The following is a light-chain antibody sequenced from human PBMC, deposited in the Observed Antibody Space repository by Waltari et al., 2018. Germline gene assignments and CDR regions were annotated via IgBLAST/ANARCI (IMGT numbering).Light chain of an antibody. CDR1: ALAKQY. CDR2: KDT. J-gene: IGLJ3*02. CDR3: QSTDSSASVWV. Sequence: SNNLTQPPSVSVSPGQTSRITCSGAALAKQYAYWYQQKPGQAPVLVIYKDTQRPSGIPERFSGSTSGTTVTLTITGVQAEDEADYYCQSTDSSASVWVFGGGAKLTV. V-gene: IGLV3-25*03.